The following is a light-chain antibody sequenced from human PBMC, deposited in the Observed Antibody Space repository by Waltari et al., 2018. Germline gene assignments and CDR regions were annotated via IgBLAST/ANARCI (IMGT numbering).Light chain of an antibody. CDR1: QGFSTY. CDR2: ETS. Sequence: DIQMTQSPSSLSASAGDTVTITCRASQGFSTYLNWYQQKPGKPPKRLIYETSNLESGVPSRFSGSGSGTDFTLTISRLQPEDFATYYCLQYNSHPWTFGQGTKLEIK. CDR3: LQYNSHPWT. J-gene: IGKJ1*01. V-gene: IGKV1-17*01.